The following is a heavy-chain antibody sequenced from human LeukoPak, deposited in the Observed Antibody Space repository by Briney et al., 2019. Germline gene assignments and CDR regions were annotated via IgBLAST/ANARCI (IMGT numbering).Heavy chain of an antibody. CDR1: GYTITNYY. J-gene: IGHJ4*02. V-gene: IGHV1-46*01. CDR3: AAERAYYYDSSGYYYDY. Sequence: ASVKLSCKASGYTITNYYMHWVRQAPGQGLEWMGTINPSGDSTTYAQEFQGRVTMTRDTSTSTFYMELSSLRSEDTAVYYCAAERAYYYDSSGYYYDYWGQGTLVTVSS. D-gene: IGHD3-22*01. CDR2: INPSGDST.